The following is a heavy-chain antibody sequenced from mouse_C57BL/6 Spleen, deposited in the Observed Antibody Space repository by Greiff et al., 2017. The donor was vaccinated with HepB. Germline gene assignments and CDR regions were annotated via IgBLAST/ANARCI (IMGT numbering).Heavy chain of an antibody. J-gene: IGHJ4*01. Sequence: QVQLQQPGAELVKPGASVKLSCKASGYTFTSYWMHWVKQRPGRGLEWIGRNDPNSGGTKYNEKFKSKATLTVDKPSSTAYMQLSSLTSEDSAVYYCAREKDYYKDAMDYWGQGTSVTVSS. CDR3: AREKDYYKDAMDY. D-gene: IGHD1-1*01. CDR1: GYTFTSYW. CDR2: NDPNSGGT. V-gene: IGHV1-72*01.